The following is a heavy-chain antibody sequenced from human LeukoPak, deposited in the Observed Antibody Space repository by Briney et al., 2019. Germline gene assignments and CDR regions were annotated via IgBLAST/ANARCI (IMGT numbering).Heavy chain of an antibody. V-gene: IGHV3-7*05. CDR2: IKQDGSEK. Sequence: GGSLRLSCAASGFTFSSYWMSWVRQAPGKGLEWVANIKQDGSEKYYVDSVKGRFTISRDNAKNTLYLQMNSLRAEDTAVYYCARSGEVWPPFYWGQGTLVTVSS. D-gene: IGHD2-15*01. CDR3: ARSGEVWPPFY. J-gene: IGHJ4*02. CDR1: GFTFSSYW.